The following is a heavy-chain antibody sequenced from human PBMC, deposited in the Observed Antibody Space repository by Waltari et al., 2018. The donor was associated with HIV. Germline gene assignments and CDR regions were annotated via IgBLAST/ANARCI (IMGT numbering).Heavy chain of an antibody. J-gene: IGHJ4*02. V-gene: IGHV4-34*01. CDR3: ARTEVGY. CDR1: GGSLSGTH. CDR2: INHRGST. Sequence: QVQLQQWGAGRLTHTDTLSLTCAFYGGSLSGTHWRWIRQPPGKGLEWFGEINHRGSTNYNPSLKSRVTISVDTSKNQFSLKLSSVTAADTAVYYCARTEVGYWGQGTLVTVSS.